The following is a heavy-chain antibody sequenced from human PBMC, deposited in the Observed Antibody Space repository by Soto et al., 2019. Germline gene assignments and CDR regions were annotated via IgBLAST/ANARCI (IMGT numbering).Heavy chain of an antibody. CDR2: ITSIGSYV. CDR3: VKDEGIEAMDV. V-gene: IGHV3-21*01. D-gene: IGHD3-3*02. Sequence: GGALRLSGVTSVFTFSRNTMNWVRQAPGKGLEWVASITSIGSYVYYADSVKGRFSASRDNAKNSLSLQMDSLRPDDTAIYFCVKDEGIEAMDVWGQGTTVTVSS. CDR1: VFTFSRNT. J-gene: IGHJ6*02.